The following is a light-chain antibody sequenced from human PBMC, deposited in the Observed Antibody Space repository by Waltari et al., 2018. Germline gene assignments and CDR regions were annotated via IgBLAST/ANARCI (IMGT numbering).Light chain of an antibody. CDR3: QQYEAFPVT. Sequence: DIQMTQSPSTLSASVGDRVTITGRASQGVNRWLAWYQQKQGKAPKLLISKASALQNGVAPRFSGGGSGTEFTLTISNLQPDDSSTYYCQQYEAFPVTFGHGTKVEIK. V-gene: IGKV1-5*03. CDR2: KAS. J-gene: IGKJ1*01. CDR1: QGVNRW.